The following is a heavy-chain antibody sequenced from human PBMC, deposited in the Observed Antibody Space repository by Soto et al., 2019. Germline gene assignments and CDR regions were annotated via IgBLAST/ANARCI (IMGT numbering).Heavy chain of an antibody. D-gene: IGHD6-6*01. Sequence: ASVKVSCKASGYTFTSYGISWVRQAPGQGLEWMGWISAYNGNTNYAQKLQGRVTMTTDTSTSTAYMELRSLRSDDTAVYYCAIFRVIAARNYYYGMDVWGQGTTVTVSS. J-gene: IGHJ6*02. CDR3: AIFRVIAARNYYYGMDV. V-gene: IGHV1-18*01. CDR1: GYTFTSYG. CDR2: ISAYNGNT.